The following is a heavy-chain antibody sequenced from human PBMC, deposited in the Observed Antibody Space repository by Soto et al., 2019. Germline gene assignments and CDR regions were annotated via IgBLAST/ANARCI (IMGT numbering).Heavy chain of an antibody. D-gene: IGHD6-19*01. V-gene: IGHV1-3*01. Sequence: ASLEVFSTASGCTFTGYYIHWVRQAPARRLGWKGWINAGNGDTKYSQKFQGRVTITRDTSASTAYKELSSLRSEDTAVYYCARGPIAVAGTSTAFDIWGQGTMVTVSS. J-gene: IGHJ3*02. CDR3: ARGPIAVAGTSTAFDI. CDR1: GCTFTGYY. CDR2: INAGNGDT.